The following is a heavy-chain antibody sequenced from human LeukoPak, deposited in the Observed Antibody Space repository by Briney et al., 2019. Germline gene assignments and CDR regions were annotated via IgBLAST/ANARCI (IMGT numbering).Heavy chain of an antibody. CDR2: IFGGDETT. J-gene: IGHJ4*02. Sequence: GGSLRLSCAASGFTFSSYALSWVRQAPGKGLEWVSVIFGGDETTYYADSVKGRFTISRDNSKNTLYLQMRSLRADDTAVYYCAKERATVVTPNFDSWGQGNLVTVSS. D-gene: IGHD4-23*01. CDR1: GFTFSSYA. CDR3: AKERATVVTPNFDS. V-gene: IGHV3-23*01.